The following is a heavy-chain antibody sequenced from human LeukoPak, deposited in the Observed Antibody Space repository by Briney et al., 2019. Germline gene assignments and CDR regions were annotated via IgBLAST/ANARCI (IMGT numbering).Heavy chain of an antibody. CDR2: IYSGGST. J-gene: IGHJ5*02. D-gene: IGHD6-13*01. V-gene: IGHV3-53*01. CDR3: ASSSSSLSWFDP. Sequence: GGSLRLSCAASGFTVSSNYMSWVRQAPGKGLEWVSAIYSGGSTYYADSVKGRFTISRDNSKNTLYLQMNSLRAEDTAVYYCASSSSSLSWFDPWGQGTLVTVSS. CDR1: GFTVSSNY.